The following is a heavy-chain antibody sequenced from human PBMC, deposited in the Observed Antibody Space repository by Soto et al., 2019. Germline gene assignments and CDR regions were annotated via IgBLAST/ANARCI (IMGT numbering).Heavy chain of an antibody. V-gene: IGHV3-23*01. CDR2: VSIGGST. J-gene: IGHJ4*02. Sequence: AGGSLRLSCAASGFTFSSYAMGWVRQGPGKGLEWVAVVSIGGSTHYADSVRGRFTISRDNSKNTLSLQMNSLTAEDTAVYFCAKRRGAGGHFDYWGQGALVTVYS. CDR1: GFTFSSYA. CDR3: AKRRGAGGHFDY. D-gene: IGHD2-15*01.